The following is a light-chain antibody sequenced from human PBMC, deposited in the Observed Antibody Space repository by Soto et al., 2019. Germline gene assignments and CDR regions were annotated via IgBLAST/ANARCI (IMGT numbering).Light chain of an antibody. J-gene: IGKJ3*01. V-gene: IGKV1-9*01. CDR1: QGIANF. CDR3: QHLNSFPIP. CDR2: GAS. Sequence: IQLTQSPSSLSASVGDRVTISCRASQGIANFLAWYQQKPGKAPKLLIYGASTLQSGVPSSFSGSGSGTDFTLTISSLQPEYFATYYCQHLNSFPIPFGPGTKVDIK.